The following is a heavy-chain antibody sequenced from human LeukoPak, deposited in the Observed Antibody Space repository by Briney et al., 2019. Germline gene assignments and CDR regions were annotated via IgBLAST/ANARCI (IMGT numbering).Heavy chain of an antibody. CDR1: GGSISSYY. J-gene: IGHJ4*02. V-gene: IGHV4-59*12. CDR3: ARAGGNSYGYILDY. D-gene: IGHD5-18*01. CDR2: IYYSGST. Sequence: SETLSLTCTVSGGSISSYYWSWIRQPPGKGLEWIGYIYYSGSTYYNPSLKSRVTISVDTSKNRFSLKLSSVTAADTAVYYCARAGGNSYGYILDYWGQGTLVTVSS.